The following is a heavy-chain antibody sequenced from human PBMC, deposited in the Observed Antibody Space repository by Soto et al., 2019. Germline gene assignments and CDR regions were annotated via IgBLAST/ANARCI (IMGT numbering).Heavy chain of an antibody. CDR1: GGSISSSSYY. CDR3: ARGGGAFDH. V-gene: IGHV4-39*01. CDR2: IYYSGST. D-gene: IGHD3-10*01. Sequence: SETLSLTCTVSGGSISSSSYYWGWIRQPPGKGLEWIGSIYYSGSTYYNPSLKSRVTISVDTSKNQFSLKLSSVTAADTAVYYCARGGGAFDHWGQGALVTVS. J-gene: IGHJ4*02.